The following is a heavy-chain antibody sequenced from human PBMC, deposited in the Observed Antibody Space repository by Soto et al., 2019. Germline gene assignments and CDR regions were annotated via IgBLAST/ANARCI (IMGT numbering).Heavy chain of an antibody. Sequence: EVQLVESGGGLVQPGGSLRLSCAASGFTFSNYWMHWVRQAPGKGLVWVSRVNGDGSSTFYADSVKGRFTISRDNAENTVFLQMNSLRAEDMAVYYCARDNWNTVWGQGTMVTVSS. CDR1: GFTFSNYW. CDR3: ARDNWNTV. J-gene: IGHJ3*01. V-gene: IGHV3-74*01. D-gene: IGHD1-20*01. CDR2: VNGDGSST.